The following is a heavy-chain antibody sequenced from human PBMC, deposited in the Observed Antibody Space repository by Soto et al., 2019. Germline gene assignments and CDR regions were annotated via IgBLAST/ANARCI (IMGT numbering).Heavy chain of an antibody. D-gene: IGHD3-9*01. Sequence: EVQLVESGGGLVQPGGSLRLSCAASGFTFSSYSMNWVRQAPGKGLEWVSYISSSSSTIYYADSVKGRFTISRDNAKNLLYLQKNSLRAEDTAVYYCARDREYDILTGYQNFDYWGQGTLVTVSS. J-gene: IGHJ4*02. CDR1: GFTFSSYS. V-gene: IGHV3-48*01. CDR2: ISSSSSTI. CDR3: ARDREYDILTGYQNFDY.